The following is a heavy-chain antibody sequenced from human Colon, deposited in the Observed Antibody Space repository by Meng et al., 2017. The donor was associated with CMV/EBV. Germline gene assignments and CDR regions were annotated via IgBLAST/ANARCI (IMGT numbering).Heavy chain of an antibody. D-gene: IGHD1-26*01. CDR1: GFIFSNYA. V-gene: IGHV3-23*01. CDR3: TKGRGLLASASNY. CDR2: TTGRGDST. Sequence: AASGFIFSNYAMSWVRPAPGKGLEGVSRTTGRGDSTYYADSGKGRFTNSRDNSKDPLYLQMNSLGAEDTAIFYLTKGRGLLASASNYWGQGTLVTVSS. J-gene: IGHJ4*02.